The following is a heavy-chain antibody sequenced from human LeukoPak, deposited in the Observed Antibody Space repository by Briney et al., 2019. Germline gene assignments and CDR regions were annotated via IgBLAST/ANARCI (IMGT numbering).Heavy chain of an antibody. J-gene: IGHJ4*02. D-gene: IGHD6-19*01. CDR2: IYHSGST. CDR1: GGSISSGGYS. Sequence: SQTLSLTCAVSGGSISSGGYSWSWIRQPPGKGLEWIGYIYHSGSTYYNPSLKSRVTISVDRSKNQFSLKLSSVTAADTAVYYCARVPSSGWNHTFDYWGQGTLVTVSS. V-gene: IGHV4-30-2*01. CDR3: ARVPSSGWNHTFDY.